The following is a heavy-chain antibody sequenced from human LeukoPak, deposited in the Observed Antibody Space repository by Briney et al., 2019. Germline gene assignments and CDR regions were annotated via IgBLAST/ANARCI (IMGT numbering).Heavy chain of an antibody. CDR2: IYSGGST. D-gene: IGHD5-18*01. CDR3: ARYHTALNY. Sequence: VGSLRLSCAASGFTVSSDYMTWVRQAPGKGLEWVSVIYSGGSTYYADSVKGRFTISRDNSKNTVYLQLNNLRVEDTAVYYCARYHTALNYWGQGTLVTASS. J-gene: IGHJ4*02. CDR1: GFTVSSDY. V-gene: IGHV3-53*01.